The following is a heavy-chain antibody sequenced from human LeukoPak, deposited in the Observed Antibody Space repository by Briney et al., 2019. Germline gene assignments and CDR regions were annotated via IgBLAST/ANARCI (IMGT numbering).Heavy chain of an antibody. V-gene: IGHV4-31*03. CDR2: IYYSGST. Sequence: SETLSLTCTVSGGSNSSGGYYWSWIRQHPGKGLEWIGYIYYSGSTYYNPSLKSRVTISVDTSKNQFSLKLSSVTAADTAVYYCARKRVEDYVWGSYRYTPSPFDYWGQGTLVTVSS. CDR1: GGSNSSGGYY. J-gene: IGHJ4*02. CDR3: ARKRVEDYVWGSYRYTPSPFDY. D-gene: IGHD3-16*02.